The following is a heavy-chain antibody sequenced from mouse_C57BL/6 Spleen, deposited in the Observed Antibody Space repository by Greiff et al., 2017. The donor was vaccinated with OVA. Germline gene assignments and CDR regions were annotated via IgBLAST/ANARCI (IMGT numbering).Heavy chain of an antibody. J-gene: IGHJ4*01. V-gene: IGHV1-81*01. CDR3: AREEGDYYDTVDYYAMDY. CDR2: IYPRSGNT. CDR1: GYTFTSYG. Sequence: QVQLKQSGAELARPGASVKLSCKASGYTFTSYGISWVKQRTGQGLEWIGEIYPRSGNTYYNEKFKGKATLTADKSSSTAYMELRSLTSEDSAVYFCAREEGDYYDTVDYYAMDYWGQGTSVTVSS. D-gene: IGHD2-4*01.